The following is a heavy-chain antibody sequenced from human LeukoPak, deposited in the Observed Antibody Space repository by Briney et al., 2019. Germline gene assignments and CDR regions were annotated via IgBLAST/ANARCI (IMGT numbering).Heavy chain of an antibody. Sequence: ASVKVSCKASGYTFTSYDINWVRQAPGQGLEWMGWMNPNSGNTGYAQKFQGRVTMTRNTSISTAYMELSSLRSEDTAVYYCARPRGMGATMLRDYSYWGQGTLVTVSS. CDR2: MNPNSGNT. V-gene: IGHV1-8*01. CDR3: ARPRGMGATMLRDYSY. D-gene: IGHD1-26*01. CDR1: GYTFTSYD. J-gene: IGHJ4*02.